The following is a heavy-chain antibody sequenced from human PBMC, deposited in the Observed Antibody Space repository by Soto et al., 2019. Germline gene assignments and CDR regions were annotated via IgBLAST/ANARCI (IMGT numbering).Heavy chain of an antibody. CDR1: GFTFSSYA. J-gene: IGHJ4*02. D-gene: IGHD6-19*01. V-gene: IGHV3-23*01. CDR2: ISGSGGST. Sequence: PGGSLRLSCAASGFTFSSYAMSWVRQAPGKGLEWVSAISGSGGSTYYADSVKGRFTISRDNSKNTLYLQMNSLRAEDTAVYYCAKGRAYSSGWYGPFDYWGQGTLVTVSS. CDR3: AKGRAYSSGWYGPFDY.